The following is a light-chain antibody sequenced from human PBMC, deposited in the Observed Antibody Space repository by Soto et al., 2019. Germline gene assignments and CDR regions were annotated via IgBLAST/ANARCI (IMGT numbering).Light chain of an antibody. CDR3: CSYAGSSTVV. J-gene: IGLJ2*01. CDR2: EGS. V-gene: IGLV2-23*01. Sequence: QSVLTQPASVSGSPGQSITISCTGPSSDVGSYNLVSWYQQHPGKAPKLMIYEGSKRPSGVSNRFSGSKSGNTASLTISGLQAEDEADYYCCSYAGSSTVVFGGGTKVTVL. CDR1: SSDVGSYNL.